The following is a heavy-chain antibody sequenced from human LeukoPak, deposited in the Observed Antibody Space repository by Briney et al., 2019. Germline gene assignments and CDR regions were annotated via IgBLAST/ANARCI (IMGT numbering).Heavy chain of an antibody. Sequence: GGSLRLSCAASGFTFSSYSMNWVRQAPGKGLEWVSSISSSSSYIYYADSVKGRFTISRDNAKNSPYLQMNSLRAEDTAVYYCASGSYYFEYFQHWGQGTLVTVSS. CDR3: ASGSYYFEYFQH. CDR1: GFTFSSYS. J-gene: IGHJ1*01. V-gene: IGHV3-21*01. D-gene: IGHD1-26*01. CDR2: ISSSSSYI.